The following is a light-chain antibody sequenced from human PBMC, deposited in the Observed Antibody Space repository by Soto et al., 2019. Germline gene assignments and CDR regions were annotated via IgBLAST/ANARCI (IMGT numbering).Light chain of an antibody. J-gene: IGKJ1*01. Sequence: DIQMTQSPSTLSASVGDRVSITCRASQRINTCLAWYQQKPGKAPTLLIYDASNLQSGVPSRFSGSGSGTEFTLTISSLQPDDFATYYCQQYQIDWTFGQGTKVEIK. CDR3: QQYQIDWT. CDR2: DAS. V-gene: IGKV1-5*01. CDR1: QRINTC.